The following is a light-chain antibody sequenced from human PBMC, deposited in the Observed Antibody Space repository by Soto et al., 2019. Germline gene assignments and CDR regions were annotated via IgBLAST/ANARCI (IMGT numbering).Light chain of an antibody. CDR3: CSYAGSNTFAI. Sequence: QSVLTQPASVSGSPGQSITISCTGTSSDVGSYNLVSWYQQHPGKAPKLIIYGDSRRPSGVSNRFSGSKSGNTASLTISGLQAEDEADYYCCSYAGSNTFAIFGGGTQLTVL. J-gene: IGLJ7*01. V-gene: IGLV2-23*02. CDR2: GDS. CDR1: SSDVGSYNL.